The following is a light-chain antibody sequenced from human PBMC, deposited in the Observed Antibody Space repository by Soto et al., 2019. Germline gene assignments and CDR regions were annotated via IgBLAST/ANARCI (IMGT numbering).Light chain of an antibody. CDR1: SSNIGAGYD. Sequence: QSALTQPPSVSGAPGQRVTISCTGSSSNIGAGYDVHWYQQFPGTAPKLLISGNNNRPSGVPDRFSGSKSGTSASLAITGLQAEDDADYYCQSYDSSLSGSVFGGGTQLTVL. V-gene: IGLV1-40*01. J-gene: IGLJ2*01. CDR3: QSYDSSLSGSV. CDR2: GNN.